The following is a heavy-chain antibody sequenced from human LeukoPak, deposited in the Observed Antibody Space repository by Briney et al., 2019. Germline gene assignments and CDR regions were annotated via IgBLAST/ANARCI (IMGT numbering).Heavy chain of an antibody. V-gene: IGHV3-7*01. CDR1: GFTFTSYW. CDR2: IKHDGTEE. J-gene: IGHJ4*02. CDR3: ARHIDWKFDY. D-gene: IGHD1-1*01. Sequence: PGGSLRLSCAPSGFTFTSYWMTWVRQAPGKGLEWVANIKHDGTEEYYVGSLKGRFTISRDNAKNSLYLQMNSLRAEDTAVYYCARHIDWKFDYWGQGTLVTVSS.